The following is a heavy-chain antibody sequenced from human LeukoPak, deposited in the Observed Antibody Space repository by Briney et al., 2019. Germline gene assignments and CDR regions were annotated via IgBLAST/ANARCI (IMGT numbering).Heavy chain of an antibody. CDR1: GFTVSSNY. CDR3: ARDQGEHTVTPDAFDI. CDR2: ISSSSSYI. V-gene: IGHV3-21*01. Sequence: GGSLRLSCAASGFTVSSNYMSWVRQAPGKGLEWVSSISSSSSYIYYADSVKGRFTISRDNAKNSLYLQMNSLRAEDTAVYYCARDQGEHTVTPDAFDIWGQGTMVTVSS. J-gene: IGHJ3*02. D-gene: IGHD4-17*01.